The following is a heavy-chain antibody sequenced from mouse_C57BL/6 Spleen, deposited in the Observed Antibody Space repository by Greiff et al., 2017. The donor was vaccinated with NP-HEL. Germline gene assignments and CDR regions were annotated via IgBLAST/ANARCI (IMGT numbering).Heavy chain of an antibody. CDR3: AREGYDYDEGAWFAY. Sequence: QVQLQQPGPELVKPGASVKLSCKASGYTFTSYWMHWVKQRPGQGLEWIGNINPSNGGTNYNEKFKSKATLTVDISSSTAYMQLSSLTSEDSAVYYCAREGYDYDEGAWFAYWGQGTLVTVSA. D-gene: IGHD2-4*01. V-gene: IGHV1-53*01. CDR2: INPSNGGT. J-gene: IGHJ3*01. CDR1: GYTFTSYW.